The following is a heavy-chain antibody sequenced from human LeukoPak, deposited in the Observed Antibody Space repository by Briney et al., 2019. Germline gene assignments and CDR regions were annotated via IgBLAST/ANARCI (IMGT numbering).Heavy chain of an antibody. D-gene: IGHD6-19*01. CDR3: ARDLGYSSGHPFDY. V-gene: IGHV3-23*01. Sequence: GGSLRLSCAASGFTFSSYVMSWVRQAPGKGLEWVSGISGSGGTTYYADSVKGRFTISRDNSKNTLYLQMNSLRAEDTAVYYCARDLGYSSGHPFDYWGQGTLVTVSS. CDR1: GFTFSSYV. J-gene: IGHJ4*02. CDR2: ISGSGGTT.